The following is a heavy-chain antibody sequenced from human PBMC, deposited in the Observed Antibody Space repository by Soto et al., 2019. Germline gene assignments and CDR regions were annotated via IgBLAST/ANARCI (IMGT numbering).Heavy chain of an antibody. CDR1: GYTFTSYG. CDR2: ISAYNGNT. Sequence: ASVKVSCKASGYTFTSYGISWVRQAPGQGLEWMGWISAYNGNTNYAQKLQGRVTMTTDTSTSTAYMELRSLRSEDTAVYYCARDSGDYYCLFFKYWGQGTLVTVSS. V-gene: IGHV1-18*01. D-gene: IGHD2-21*02. CDR3: ARDSGDYYCLFFKY. J-gene: IGHJ4*02.